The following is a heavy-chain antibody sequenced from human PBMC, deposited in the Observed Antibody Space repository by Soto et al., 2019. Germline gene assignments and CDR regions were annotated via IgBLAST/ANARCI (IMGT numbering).Heavy chain of an antibody. CDR2: IYYSGST. D-gene: IGHD3-10*01. J-gene: IGHJ3*02. CDR1: GGSISSYY. CDR3: AGLLWFGESPTPDAFDI. V-gene: IGHV4-59*01. Sequence: SETLSLTCTVSGGSISSYYWSWIRQPPGKGLEWIGYIYYSGSTNYNPSLKRRVTISVDTSKNQFSLKLSSVTAADTAVYYCAGLLWFGESPTPDAFDIWGQGTMVTVSS.